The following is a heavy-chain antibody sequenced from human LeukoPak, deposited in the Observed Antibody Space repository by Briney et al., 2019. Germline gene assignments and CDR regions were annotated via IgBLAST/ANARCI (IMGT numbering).Heavy chain of an antibody. CDR1: GGSISSSSYY. CDR2: IYYSGST. J-gene: IGHJ4*02. CDR3: ARGIVHYYDSSGYYDQFDY. V-gene: IGHV4-39*07. D-gene: IGHD3-22*01. Sequence: SETLSHTCTVSGGSISSSSYYWGWIRQPPGKGLEWIGSIYYSGSTYYNPSLKSRVTISVDTSKNQFSLKLSSVTAADTAVYYCARGIVHYYDSSGYYDQFDYWGQGTLVTVSS.